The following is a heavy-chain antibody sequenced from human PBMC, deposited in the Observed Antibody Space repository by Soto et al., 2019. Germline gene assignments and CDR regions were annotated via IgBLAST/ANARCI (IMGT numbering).Heavy chain of an antibody. D-gene: IGHD4-17*01. Sequence: SGPTLVNPTQTLTLTCTFSGFSLSTSGVGVGWIRQPPGKALEWLTLIYWNDDKRYSPSLKSRLTITKDTSKNQVVLTMTNMEPVDTATYYCAHTGASNRPDYGYYVGSFDIWGQGTLVTVSS. CDR2: IYWNDDK. V-gene: IGHV2-5*01. J-gene: IGHJ3*02. CDR3: AHTGASNRPDYGYYVGSFDI. CDR1: GFSLSTSGVG.